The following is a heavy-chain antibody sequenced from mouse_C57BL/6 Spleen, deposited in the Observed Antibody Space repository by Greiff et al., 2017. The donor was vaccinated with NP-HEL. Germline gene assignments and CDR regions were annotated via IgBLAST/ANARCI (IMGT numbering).Heavy chain of an antibody. Sequence: QVQLQQSGPELVKPGASVKISCKASGYAFSSSWMNWVKQRPGKGLEWIGRIYPGDGDTNYNGKFKGKATLTAAKSSSTAYMQLSSLTSEDSAVYFCARSLITTVVPDYWGQGTTLTVSS. V-gene: IGHV1-82*01. J-gene: IGHJ2*01. CDR2: IYPGDGDT. D-gene: IGHD1-1*01. CDR3: ARSLITTVVPDY. CDR1: GYAFSSSW.